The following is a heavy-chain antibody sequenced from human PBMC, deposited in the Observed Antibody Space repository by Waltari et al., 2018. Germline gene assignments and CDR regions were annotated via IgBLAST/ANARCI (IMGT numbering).Heavy chain of an antibody. J-gene: IGHJ6*02. CDR3: ARAFCSSTSCYEGGDYYGMDV. V-gene: IGHV4-59*01. CDR2: IYYSGST. D-gene: IGHD2-2*01. CDR1: GGSISSYY. Sequence: QVQLQESGPGLVKPSETLSLTCTVSGGSISSYYWSCIRQPPGKGLEWIGYIYYSGSTNYNPSLKSRVTISVDTSKNQFSLKLSSVTAADTAVYYCARAFCSSTSCYEGGDYYGMDVWGQGTTVTVSS.